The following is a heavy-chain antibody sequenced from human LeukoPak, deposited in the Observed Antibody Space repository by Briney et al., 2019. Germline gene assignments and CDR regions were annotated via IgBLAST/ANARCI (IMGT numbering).Heavy chain of an antibody. CDR2: ISGSGGST. Sequence: GGSLRLSCAASGFTFSSYIMNWVRQTPGKGLEWISAISGSGGSTYYADSVKGRFTISRDNSKNTLYLQMNSLRVDDTAIYYCARESLLGTTDDAFDIWGQGTMVTVSS. D-gene: IGHD1-26*01. V-gene: IGHV3-23*01. CDR3: ARESLLGTTDDAFDI. J-gene: IGHJ3*02. CDR1: GFTFSSYI.